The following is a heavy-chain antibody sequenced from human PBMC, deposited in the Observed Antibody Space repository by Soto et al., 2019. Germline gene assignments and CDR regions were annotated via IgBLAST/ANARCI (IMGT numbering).Heavy chain of an antibody. CDR2: IYPGDSDT. Sequence: GESLKISCKGSGYSFTSYWIGWVRQMPGKGLEWMGIIYPGDSDTRYSPSFQGQVTISADKSISTAYLQWSSLKASDTARYCCARINARGGSSGWYNYYYGMDVWGQGTTVTVSS. V-gene: IGHV5-51*01. CDR1: GYSFTSYW. J-gene: IGHJ6*02. CDR3: ARINARGGSSGWYNYYYGMDV. D-gene: IGHD6-19*01.